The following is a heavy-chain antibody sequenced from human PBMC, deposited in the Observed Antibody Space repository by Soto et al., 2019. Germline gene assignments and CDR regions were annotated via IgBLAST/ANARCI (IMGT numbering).Heavy chain of an antibody. V-gene: IGHV1-69*02. CDR1: GGTFSSYT. CDR3: ARRYYGSGSYYNVPDAFDI. Sequence: SVKVSCKASGGTFSSYTISWVRQAPGQGLEWMGRIIPILGIANYAQKFQGRVTITADKSTSTAYMELSSLRSEDTAVYYCARRYYGSGSYYNVPDAFDIWGQGTMVTVSS. CDR2: IIPILGIA. J-gene: IGHJ3*02. D-gene: IGHD3-10*01.